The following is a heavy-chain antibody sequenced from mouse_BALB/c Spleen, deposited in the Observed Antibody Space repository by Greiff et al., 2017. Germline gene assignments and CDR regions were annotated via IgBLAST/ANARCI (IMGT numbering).Heavy chain of an antibody. J-gene: IGHJ3*01. Sequence: LQQPGSELVRPGASVKLSCKASGYTFTSYWMHWVKQRPGQGLEWIGNIYPGSGSTNYDEKFKSKATLTVDTSSSTAYMQLSSLTSEDAAVYYCTRGYWADWGQGTLVTVSA. CDR3: TRGYWAD. D-gene: IGHD2-14*01. CDR1: GYTFTSYW. V-gene: IGHV1S22*01. CDR2: IYPGSGST.